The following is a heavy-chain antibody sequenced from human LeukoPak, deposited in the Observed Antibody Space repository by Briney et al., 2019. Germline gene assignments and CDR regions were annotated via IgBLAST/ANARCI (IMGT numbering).Heavy chain of an antibody. CDR1: GFTFSSYG. V-gene: IGHV3-33*01. CDR2: IWYDGSNK. J-gene: IGHJ4*02. CDR3: AREGYCSGGSCSYGYFDY. Sequence: GGSLRLSCAASGFTFSSYGMHWVRQAPGKGLEWVAVIWYDGSNKYYADSVKGRFTISRDNSKNTLYLQMNSLRAEDTAVYYCAREGYCSGGSCSYGYFDYWGQGTLVTVSS. D-gene: IGHD2-15*01.